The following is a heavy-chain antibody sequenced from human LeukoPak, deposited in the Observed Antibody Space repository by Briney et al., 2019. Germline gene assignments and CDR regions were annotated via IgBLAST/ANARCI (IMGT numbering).Heavy chain of an antibody. CDR1: GFIFSNYA. CDR3: AKDLGYTSGWSDY. J-gene: IGHJ4*02. CDR2: ISGSGGST. V-gene: IGHV3-23*01. D-gene: IGHD6-19*01. Sequence: GSLRLSCAASGFIFSNYAMSWVRQAPGKGLEWVSGISGSGGSTYYADSVKGRFTISRDNSKSTLYLQMNSLRAEDTAVYYCAKDLGYTSGWSDYWGQGTLVTVSS.